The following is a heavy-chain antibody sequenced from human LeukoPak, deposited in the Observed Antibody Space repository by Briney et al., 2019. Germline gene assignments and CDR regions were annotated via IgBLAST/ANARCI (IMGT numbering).Heavy chain of an antibody. CDR3: ARELGYCSSTSCFYWFDP. CDR2: IYYSGST. Sequence: PSETLSLTCTVSGGSISSGDYYWSWIRQPPGKGLEWIGYIYYSGSTYYNPSLKSRVTISVDTSKNQFSLKLSSVTAADTAVYYCARELGYCSSTSCFYWFDPWGQGILVTVSS. V-gene: IGHV4-30-4*01. D-gene: IGHD2-2*01. CDR1: GGSISSGDYY. J-gene: IGHJ5*02.